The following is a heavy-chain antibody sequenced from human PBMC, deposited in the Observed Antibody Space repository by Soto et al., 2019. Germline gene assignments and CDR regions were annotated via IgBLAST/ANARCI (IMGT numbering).Heavy chain of an antibody. CDR2: ISYDGSNK. V-gene: IGHV3-30-3*01. D-gene: IGHD3-22*01. Sequence: PGGSLRLSCAASGFTFSTYAMHWVRQAPGKGLEWVAVISYDGSNKYYADSVKGRFTISRDNSKNTLYLQMNSLRTEDTAVYYCARDERGPTMIGEVYWGQGTLVTVSS. CDR3: ARDERGPTMIGEVY. J-gene: IGHJ4*02. CDR1: GFTFSTYA.